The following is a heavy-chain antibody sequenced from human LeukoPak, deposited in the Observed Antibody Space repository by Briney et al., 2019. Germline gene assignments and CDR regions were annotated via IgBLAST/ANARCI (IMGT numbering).Heavy chain of an antibody. Sequence: PSETLSLTCTVSGDSLNTYYWAWIRQTPGKELEWIAFVASSGTSNYNPSLKSRVSISIDPSKTQFSLALTSVTPADTAVYHCARVVRGVVTSNWFDPWGQGTLVSVSS. V-gene: IGHV4-59*01. D-gene: IGHD3-10*02. CDR1: GDSLNTYY. J-gene: IGHJ5*02. CDR3: ARVVRGVVTSNWFDP. CDR2: VASSGTS.